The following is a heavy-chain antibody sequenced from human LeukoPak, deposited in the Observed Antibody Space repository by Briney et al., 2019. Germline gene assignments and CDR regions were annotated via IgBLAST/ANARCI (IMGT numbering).Heavy chain of an antibody. V-gene: IGHV1-8*01. CDR3: ARGHYYDSSGYPTPEFDY. D-gene: IGHD3-22*01. CDR2: MNPNSGNT. Sequence: ASVKVSCKASGYTFTSYDINWVRQATGQGLEWMGWMNPNSGNTGYAQKFQGRVTMTRNTSISTAYMELSSLRSEDTAVYYCARGHYYDSSGYPTPEFDYWGQGTLATVSS. CDR1: GYTFTSYD. J-gene: IGHJ4*02.